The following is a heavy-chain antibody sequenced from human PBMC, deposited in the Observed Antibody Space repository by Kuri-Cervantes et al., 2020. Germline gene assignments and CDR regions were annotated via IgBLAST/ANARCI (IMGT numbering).Heavy chain of an antibody. CDR2: IYHSGST. CDR3: ARQRLGYCTSTNCSKEEGYYYYYMDV. CDR1: GYSISSGYY. D-gene: IGHD2-2*01. V-gene: IGHV4-38-2*02. Sequence: GSLRLSCTVSGYSISSGYYWGWIRQPPGKGLEWIGSIYHSGSTYYNPSLKSRVTISVDTSKNEFSLKLSSVTAADTAVYFCARQRLGYCTSTNCSKEEGYYYYYMDVWGGGTTVTVSS. J-gene: IGHJ6*03.